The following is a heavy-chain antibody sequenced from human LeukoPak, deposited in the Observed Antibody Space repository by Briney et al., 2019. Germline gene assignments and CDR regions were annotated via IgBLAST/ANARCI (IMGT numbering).Heavy chain of an antibody. CDR3: ARGYCSGGSCFYYFDY. CDR1: GDSVSSNSAA. D-gene: IGHD2-15*01. J-gene: IGHJ4*02. V-gene: IGHV6-1*01. Sequence: SQTLSLTCAISGDSVSSNSAAWHWIRQSPSRGLEWLGRTYYRSKWYNDYAVSVKSRITINPDTSKNQFSLQLNSVTPEDTAVYYCARGYCSGGSCFYYFDYWGQGTLVTVSS. CDR2: TYYRSKWYN.